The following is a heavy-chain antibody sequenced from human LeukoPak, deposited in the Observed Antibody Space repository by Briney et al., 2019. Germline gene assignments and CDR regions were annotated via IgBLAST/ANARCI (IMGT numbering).Heavy chain of an antibody. J-gene: IGHJ4*02. Sequence: SETLSLTCTVSGGSISNYYWGWIRQPPGKGLEWIGSIYYSGSTYYNPSLKSRVTISVDTSKNQFSLKLSSVTAADTAVYYCARTSSGGSSETYFDYWGQGTLVTVSS. V-gene: IGHV4-39*07. CDR2: IYYSGST. D-gene: IGHD2-15*01. CDR3: ARTSSGGSSETYFDY. CDR1: GGSISNYY.